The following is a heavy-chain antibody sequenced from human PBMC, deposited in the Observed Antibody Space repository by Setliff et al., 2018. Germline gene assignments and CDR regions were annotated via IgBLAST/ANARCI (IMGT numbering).Heavy chain of an antibody. CDR2: IKEDGSQR. CDR3: AREGEPPYDSSGLDAFDI. D-gene: IGHD3-22*01. CDR1: GFDFKTHW. Sequence: GESLKISCAASGFDFKTHWMDWARQAPGKGLEWVANIKEDGSQRNYVDAVRGRFTVSRDNARNLLYLQMNSLRVDDTAVYYCAREGEPPYDSSGLDAFDIWGQGTMVT. V-gene: IGHV3-7*03. J-gene: IGHJ3*02.